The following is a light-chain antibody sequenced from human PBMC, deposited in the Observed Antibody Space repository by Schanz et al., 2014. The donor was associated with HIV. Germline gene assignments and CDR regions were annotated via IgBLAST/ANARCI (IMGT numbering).Light chain of an antibody. Sequence: QSVLTQPPSASGTPGQRVTISCSGSSSSIKTNTVNWLQQLPGTAPKLLIYNTYHRPSGVPDRFSGSESGTSASLAISGLQSEDEADYYCGTWDDALNAWVFGGGTKLTVL. J-gene: IGLJ3*02. CDR3: GTWDDALNAWV. CDR2: NTY. V-gene: IGLV1-44*01. CDR1: SSSIKTNT.